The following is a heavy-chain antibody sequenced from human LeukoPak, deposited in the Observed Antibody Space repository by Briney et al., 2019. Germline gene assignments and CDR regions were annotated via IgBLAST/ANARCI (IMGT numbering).Heavy chain of an antibody. CDR3: AREDVDTGSDY. J-gene: IGHJ4*02. CDR1: GASISRGTYH. V-gene: IGHV4-61*02. D-gene: IGHD5-18*01. CDR2: IYSSGAP. Sequence: SQTLSLTCSVSGASISRGTYHWSWIRQAAGTGLEWIGRIYSSGAPSYNPSLQSRVTISGDTSKNQFPLKLTSVTAADTAVYYCAREDVDTGSDYWGQGILVTVSS.